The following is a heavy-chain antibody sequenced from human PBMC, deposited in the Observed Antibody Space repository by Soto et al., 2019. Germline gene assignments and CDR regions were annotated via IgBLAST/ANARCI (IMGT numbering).Heavy chain of an antibody. CDR3: AREGGESSDGLYYFDS. V-gene: IGHV4-30-4*01. CDR1: GCSTSSYNY. Sequence: SEPLSLTCTVSGCSTSSYNYWSFIRQPPGKGLEWIGHIYYSGNTDYNPSLKSRLAISIDTSKNQFSLKLSSVTAADTAVYFCAREGGESSDGLYYFDSWGQGSLVTVSS. D-gene: IGHD3-16*01. CDR2: IYYSGNT. J-gene: IGHJ4*02.